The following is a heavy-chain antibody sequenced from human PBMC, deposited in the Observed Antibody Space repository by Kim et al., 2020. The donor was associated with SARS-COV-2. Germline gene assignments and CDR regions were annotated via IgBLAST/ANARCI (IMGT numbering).Heavy chain of an antibody. J-gene: IGHJ3*02. Sequence: DYQASVKSAITTDGDTSKNQFSLRLNSVSPEDTAVYYCARDTPGQKAYDIWGQGTMVTVSS. CDR3: ARDTPGQKAYDI. V-gene: IGHV6-1*01.